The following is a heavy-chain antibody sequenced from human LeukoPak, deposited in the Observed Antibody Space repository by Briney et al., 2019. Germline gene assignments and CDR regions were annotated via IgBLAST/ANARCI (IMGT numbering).Heavy chain of an antibody. CDR1: AYTFSTYD. CDR2: INPNSGNT. J-gene: IGHJ1*01. D-gene: IGHD6-19*01. V-gene: IGHV1-8*01. CDR3: ARRVGSGWPVQH. Sequence: SSVNCACKASAYTFSTYDIKWIRQATGQGRDWSGCINPNSGNTAYAQKFQGSLNMTRNTSIDTAYMELSSLRSDDTAVYYCARRVGSGWPVQHWGQGTLVTVSS.